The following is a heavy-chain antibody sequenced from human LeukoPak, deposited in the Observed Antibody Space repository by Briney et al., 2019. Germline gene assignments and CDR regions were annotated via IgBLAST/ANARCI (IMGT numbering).Heavy chain of an antibody. CDR1: GYTFTGYY. J-gene: IGHJ2*01. CDR2: ISPYNDNT. CDR3: AGDRGDYGDYPWHFDL. D-gene: IGHD4-17*01. V-gene: IGHV1-18*04. Sequence: ASVKVSCKASGYTFTGYYMHWVRQAPGQGLEWMGWISPYNDNTSFAQKLQGRVTMTTDTSTSTAYMELRSLISDDTAVYYWAGDRGDYGDYPWHFDLWGGGTLVTVSS.